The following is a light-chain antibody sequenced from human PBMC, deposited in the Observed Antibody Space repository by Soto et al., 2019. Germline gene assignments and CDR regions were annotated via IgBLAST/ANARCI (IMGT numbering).Light chain of an antibody. CDR1: QRISTW. J-gene: IGKJ1*01. CDR3: QPFYAYAPWP. V-gene: IGKV1-5*01. Sequence: IQITQSDASRVGNEGNTGTTTYQSSQRISTWLAWYQQKPGKAPKLLIYDASNLESGVPSRFSGSVSGTEFTLSISVLRPDDFATHLCQPFYAYAPWPFGQGTKLDIK. CDR2: DAS.